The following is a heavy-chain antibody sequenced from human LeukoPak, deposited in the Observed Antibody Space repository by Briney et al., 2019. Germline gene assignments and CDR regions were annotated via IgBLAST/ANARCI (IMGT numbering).Heavy chain of an antibody. J-gene: IGHJ3*02. CDR3: ASSTRLSGYGDYGAFDI. D-gene: IGHD4-17*01. Sequence: ASVKVSCKASGYTFTSYGISWVRQAPGQGLEWMGWISAYNGNTNYAQKLQGRVTMTTDTSTSTAYMELRSLRSDDTAVYYCASSTRLSGYGDYGAFDIWGQGTMVTVSS. CDR1: GYTFTSYG. V-gene: IGHV1-18*01. CDR2: ISAYNGNT.